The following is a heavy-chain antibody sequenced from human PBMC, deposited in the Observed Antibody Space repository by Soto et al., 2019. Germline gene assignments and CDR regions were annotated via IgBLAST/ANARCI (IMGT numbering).Heavy chain of an antibody. Sequence: PGESLQISCKGSGYSFTNYWIGCVRQMPGKGLEWIGIIYPGDSDTRYSPSFQGQVTISADKSISTAYLQWSSLKASDTAMYYCARFPASPRRSSSFYLNYYGMDVWGKGTKVTVSS. CDR3: ARFPASPRRSSSFYLNYYGMDV. D-gene: IGHD6-13*01. CDR2: IYPGDSDT. V-gene: IGHV5-51*01. CDR1: GYSFTNYW. J-gene: IGHJ6*04.